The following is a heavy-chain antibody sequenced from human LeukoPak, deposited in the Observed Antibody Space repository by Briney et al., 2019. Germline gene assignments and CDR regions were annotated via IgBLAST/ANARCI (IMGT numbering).Heavy chain of an antibody. CDR2: VSSSSSTI. Sequence: GGSLRLSCAASGFTFSSYSMNWVRQAPGKGLEWVSYVSSSSSTIYYADSVKGRFTISRDNAKNSLYLQMNSLRAEDTAVYYCARDKDDAFDIWGQGTMVTVSS. V-gene: IGHV3-48*01. CDR3: ARDKDDAFDI. J-gene: IGHJ3*02. CDR1: GFTFSSYS.